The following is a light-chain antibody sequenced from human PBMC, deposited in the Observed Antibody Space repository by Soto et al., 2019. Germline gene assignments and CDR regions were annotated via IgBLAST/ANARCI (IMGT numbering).Light chain of an antibody. V-gene: IGKV3-20*01. CDR1: QSVSRSY. CDR3: QQYATSPLT. Sequence: EIVLTQSPGTLSLSPGERATLSCRASQSVSRSYLAWYQQKPGQAPRLLIYDASNMATGIPDRFSGSGSGTDFTLTITRLEPEDFAMYYCQQYATSPLTFGGGTKVEIK. J-gene: IGKJ4*01. CDR2: DAS.